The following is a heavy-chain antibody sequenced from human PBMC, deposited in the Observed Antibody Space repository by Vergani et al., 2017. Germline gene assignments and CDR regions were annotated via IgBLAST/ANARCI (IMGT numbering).Heavy chain of an antibody. Sequence: QVQLVQSGAEVKKPGASVKVSCKASGYTFSTYGISWVLQAPGQGLEWVVWISAYNGNTNYPEKFQGRLTMTTDTSTRTAYMELRSLRSDDTAVYYCAREGNYYDSTGFGPGGSFDWGPGSLVTVSS. J-gene: IGHJ4*02. CDR3: AREGNYYDSTGFGPGGSFD. CDR2: ISAYNGNT. D-gene: IGHD3-22*01. CDR1: GYTFSTYG. V-gene: IGHV1-18*01.